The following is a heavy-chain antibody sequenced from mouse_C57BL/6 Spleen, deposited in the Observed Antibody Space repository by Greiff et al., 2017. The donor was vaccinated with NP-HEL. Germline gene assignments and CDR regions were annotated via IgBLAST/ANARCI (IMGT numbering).Heavy chain of an antibody. CDR3: TRGGYDYDWYFDV. CDR2: IDPETGGT. Sequence: QVQLQQSGAELVRPGASVTLSCKASGYTFTDYEMHWVKQTPVHGLEWIGAIDPETGGTAYNQKFKGKAILTADKSSSTAYMERRSLTSEDSAVYYCTRGGYDYDWYFDVWGTGTTVTVSS. V-gene: IGHV1-15*01. CDR1: GYTFTDYE. D-gene: IGHD2-4*01. J-gene: IGHJ1*03.